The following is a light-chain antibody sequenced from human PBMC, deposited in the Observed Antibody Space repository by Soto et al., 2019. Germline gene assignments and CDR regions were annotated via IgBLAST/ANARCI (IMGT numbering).Light chain of an antibody. CDR1: QSLSSN. J-gene: IGKJ5*01. CDR3: QQRSNWPPIT. Sequence: EIVMTQSPATLSVSPGQRATLSCRASQSLSSNLAWYQQRPGQAPRLLIHDASNRATGIPARFSGSGSGTDFTLTISSLEPEDFAVYYCQQRSNWPPITFGQGTRLEIK. CDR2: DAS. V-gene: IGKV3-11*01.